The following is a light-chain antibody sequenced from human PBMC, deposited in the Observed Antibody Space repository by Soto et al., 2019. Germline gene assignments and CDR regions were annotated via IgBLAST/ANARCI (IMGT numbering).Light chain of an antibody. CDR2: DAS. Sequence: EIVLTQSTATLSLSPGERATLSCRASQSISSYLAWYQQKPGQAPSLLIYDASNRATDIPARFSGSGSGTDFTLTISSLEPEDFAVYYCQQRSNWPRTFVQGTKVEIK. J-gene: IGKJ1*01. V-gene: IGKV3-11*01. CDR3: QQRSNWPRT. CDR1: QSISSY.